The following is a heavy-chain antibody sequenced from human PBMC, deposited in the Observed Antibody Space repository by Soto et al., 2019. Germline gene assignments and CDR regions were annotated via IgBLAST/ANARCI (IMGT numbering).Heavy chain of an antibody. Sequence: KQSQTLSLTCAISGDSVSSNSAAWNWIRQSPSRGLEWLGRTYYRSKWKYDYAVSVKSRITINPDTSKNQFSLQLNSVTPEDTAVYYCARDCHYDDYVPYDFWGQGSLVTVSS. D-gene: IGHD4-17*01. CDR1: GDSVSSNSAA. CDR2: TYYRSKWKY. CDR3: ARDCHYDDYVPYDF. J-gene: IGHJ4*02. V-gene: IGHV6-1*01.